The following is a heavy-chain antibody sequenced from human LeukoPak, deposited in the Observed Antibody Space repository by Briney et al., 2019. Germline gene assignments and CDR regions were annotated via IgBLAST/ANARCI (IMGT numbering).Heavy chain of an antibody. CDR1: GFTFSINT. CDR2: ISNDGSTI. V-gene: IGHV3-30-3*01. Sequence: GGSLRLSCAASGFTFSINTMHWVRQAPGKGLEWVAFISNDGSTIYYADSVRGRFSISRDNSKNTLYLQMNSLRAEDTAVYYCAKDGAYCSSTSCPGLEYYYMDVRGKGTTLTVSS. CDR3: AKDGAYCSSTSCPGLEYYYMDV. D-gene: IGHD2-2*01. J-gene: IGHJ6*03.